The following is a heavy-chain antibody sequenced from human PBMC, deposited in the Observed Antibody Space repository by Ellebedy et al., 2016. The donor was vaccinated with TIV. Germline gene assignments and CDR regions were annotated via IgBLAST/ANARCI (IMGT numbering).Heavy chain of an antibody. CDR2: ISAYNGNT. Sequence: ASVKVSXXASGYTFISYGISWVRQAPGQGLEWMGWISAYNGNTNYAQKLQGRVTMTTDTSTSTAYMELRSLTSDDTAVYYCARGDWGYFDYWGQGTLVTVSS. CDR1: GYTFISYG. CDR3: ARGDWGYFDY. D-gene: IGHD3/OR15-3a*01. J-gene: IGHJ4*02. V-gene: IGHV1-18*01.